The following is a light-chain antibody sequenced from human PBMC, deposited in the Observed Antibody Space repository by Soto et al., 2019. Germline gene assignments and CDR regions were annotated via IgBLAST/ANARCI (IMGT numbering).Light chain of an antibody. J-gene: IGKJ1*01. CDR1: QSVSSSY. CDR2: GAS. V-gene: IGKV3-20*01. CDR3: KQYGSSGT. Sequence: EIVLTQSPGTLSLSPGDRATLSCRASQSVSSSYLAWYQQKPGQAPRLLIYGASSRATGIQARFSGSGSGTDFTLTIRRLEPEDFAVYYCKQYGSSGTCGQGTKVDIK.